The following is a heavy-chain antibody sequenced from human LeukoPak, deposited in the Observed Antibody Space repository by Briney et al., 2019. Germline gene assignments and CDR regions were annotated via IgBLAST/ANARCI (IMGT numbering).Heavy chain of an antibody. CDR1: GFTFSSYA. Sequence: GGSLRLSCAASGFTFSSYAMSWVRQAPGKGLEWVSAISGSGGSTYYAGSVKGRFTISRDNSKNTLYLQMNSLRAEDTAVYYCAKRKQGYGDYDAFDIWGQGTMVTVSS. J-gene: IGHJ3*02. CDR2: ISGSGGST. V-gene: IGHV3-23*01. CDR3: AKRKQGYGDYDAFDI. D-gene: IGHD4-17*01.